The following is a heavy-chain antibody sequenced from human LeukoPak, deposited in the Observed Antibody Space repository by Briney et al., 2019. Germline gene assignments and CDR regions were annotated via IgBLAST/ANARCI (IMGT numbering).Heavy chain of an antibody. V-gene: IGHV1-2*06. D-gene: IGHD1-1*01. J-gene: IGHJ4*02. CDR1: EYTFTGYY. CDR2: INPNSGGT. CDR3: ARTAPYAGSWNAKANSYYFDY. Sequence: ASVKVSCKASEYTFTGYYMHWVRQAPGQGLEWMGRINPNSGGTNYAQKFQDRVTMTRNTSISTAYMELNSLRSEDTAVYYCARTAPYAGSWNAKANSYYFDYWGQGSLVTVSS.